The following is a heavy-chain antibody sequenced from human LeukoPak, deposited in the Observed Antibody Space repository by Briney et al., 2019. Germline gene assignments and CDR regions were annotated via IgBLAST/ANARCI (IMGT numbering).Heavy chain of an antibody. CDR2: IIHSGST. Sequence: SETLSLTCAVYGGSFSGYYWSWIRQPPGKGREWMGEIIHSGSTNYNPSLKSRVTISVDTSKNQFSLKLSSVTAADTAVYYCARRLASITIFGVVPNWFDPWGQGTLVTVSS. CDR3: ARRLASITIFGVVPNWFDP. J-gene: IGHJ5*02. D-gene: IGHD3-3*01. V-gene: IGHV4-34*12. CDR1: GGSFSGYY.